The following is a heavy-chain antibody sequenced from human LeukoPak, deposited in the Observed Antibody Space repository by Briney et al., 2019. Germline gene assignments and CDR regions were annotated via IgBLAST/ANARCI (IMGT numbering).Heavy chain of an antibody. D-gene: IGHD3-22*01. J-gene: IGHJ4*02. CDR1: GGSISSYY. Sequence: SETLSLTCAVSGGSISSYYWSWIRQPPGKGLEWIGYIYYSGSTNYNPSLKSRVTISVDTSKNQFSLKLSSVTAADTAVYYCAREGGSGYYPSPLGFDYWGQGTLVTVSS. V-gene: IGHV4-59*01. CDR3: AREGGSGYYPSPLGFDY. CDR2: IYYSGST.